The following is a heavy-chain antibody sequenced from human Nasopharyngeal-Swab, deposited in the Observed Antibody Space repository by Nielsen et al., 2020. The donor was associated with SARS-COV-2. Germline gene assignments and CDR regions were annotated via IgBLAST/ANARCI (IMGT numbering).Heavy chain of an antibody. CDR1: GFTFSSYS. D-gene: IGHD3-3*01. J-gene: IGHJ6*02. CDR3: ARWSGYYYYYGMDV. CDR2: ISSSSSTI. V-gene: IGHV3-48*04. Sequence: RGSLRLSCAASGFTFSSYSMNWVRQAPGKGLEWVSYISSSSSTIYYADSVKGRFTISRDNAKNSLYLQMNSLRAEDTAVYYCARWSGYYYYYGMDVWGQGTTVTVSS.